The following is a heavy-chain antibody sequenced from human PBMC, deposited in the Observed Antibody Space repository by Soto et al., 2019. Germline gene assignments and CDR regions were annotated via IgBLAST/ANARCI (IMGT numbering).Heavy chain of an antibody. CDR1: GFTFSSYA. CDR2: ISGSGGST. CDR3: AKVDSSSWYNHFQH. D-gene: IGHD6-13*01. Sequence: GGSLRLSCAAPGFTFSSYAMSWVRQAPGKGLEWVSAISGSGGSTYYADSVKGRFTISRDNSKNTLYLQMNSLRAEDTAVYYCAKVDSSSWYNHFQHWGQGTLVTVSS. V-gene: IGHV3-23*01. J-gene: IGHJ1*01.